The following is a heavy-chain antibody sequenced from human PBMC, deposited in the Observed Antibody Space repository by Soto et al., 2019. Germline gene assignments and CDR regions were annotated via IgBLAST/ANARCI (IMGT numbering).Heavy chain of an antibody. Sequence: GGSLRLSYAAPGFTFSSSAMNWVRQAPGKGLEWVSVISGSGDSTYYADSVKGRFTNSRDNSKNTLYLQMNSLRAEDMAVYYCARRIPFRDGMYFWAQGTTVTGSS. J-gene: IGHJ6*02. CDR3: ARRIPFRDGMYF. CDR1: GFTFSSSA. V-gene: IGHV3-23*01. CDR2: ISGSGDST. D-gene: IGHD2-21*01.